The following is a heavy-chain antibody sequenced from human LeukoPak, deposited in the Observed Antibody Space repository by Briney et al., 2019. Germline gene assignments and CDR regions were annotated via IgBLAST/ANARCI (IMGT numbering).Heavy chain of an antibody. Sequence: GVLRLSCAASGFRFSDFTMTWVRQAPGKGPEWVSAIGGRGGSTYYADSLGGRFIISRDNSKDMVYLQMNSLKVEDTATYYCGKEGGAWGQGTKVTVSS. D-gene: IGHD3-16*01. CDR3: GKEGGA. J-gene: IGHJ5*02. CDR1: GFRFSDFT. CDR2: IGGRGGST. V-gene: IGHV3-23*01.